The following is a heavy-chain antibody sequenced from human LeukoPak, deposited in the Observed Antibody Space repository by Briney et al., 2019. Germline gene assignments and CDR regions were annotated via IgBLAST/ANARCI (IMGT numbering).Heavy chain of an antibody. CDR1: GFTFSSYW. V-gene: IGHV3-74*01. J-gene: IGHJ4*02. CDR2: INSDGSST. D-gene: IGHD6-13*01. CDR3: ARVGYISSWYVDY. Sequence: GGSLRLSCAASGFTFSSYWMHWVRKAPGKGLVWVSRINSDGSSTSYADSVKGRFTISRDNAKNTLYLQMNSLRAEDTAVYYCARVGYISSWYVDYWGQGTLVTVSS.